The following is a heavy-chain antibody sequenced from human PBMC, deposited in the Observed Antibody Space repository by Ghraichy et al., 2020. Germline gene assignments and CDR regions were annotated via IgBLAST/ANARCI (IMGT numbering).Heavy chain of an antibody. V-gene: IGHV3-21*06. CDR3: ARNTTSVRGIDY. J-gene: IGHJ4*02. CDR2: ISSGSTYI. Sequence: GGSLRLSCAASGFTFSSYGMNWVRQAPGKGLEWVSSISSGSTYIYYADSVKGRFTISRDNAKNSLYLQMNSLRAEDTAVYYCARNTTSVRGIDYWGQGTLVTVSS. CDR1: GFTFSSYG. D-gene: IGHD3-10*01.